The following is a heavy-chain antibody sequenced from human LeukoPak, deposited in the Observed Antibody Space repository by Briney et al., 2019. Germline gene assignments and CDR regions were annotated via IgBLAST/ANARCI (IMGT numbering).Heavy chain of an antibody. V-gene: IGHV1-2*02. Sequence: GASVKVSCKASGYTFTGYYMHWVRQAPGQGLEWMGWINPNSGGTNYAQKFQGRVTMTRDTSISTAYMELSRLRSDDTAVYYCARSGYCSGGSCYISNYWGQGTLVTVSS. D-gene: IGHD2-15*01. CDR2: INPNSGGT. CDR1: GYTFTGYY. J-gene: IGHJ4*02. CDR3: ARSGYCSGGSCYISNY.